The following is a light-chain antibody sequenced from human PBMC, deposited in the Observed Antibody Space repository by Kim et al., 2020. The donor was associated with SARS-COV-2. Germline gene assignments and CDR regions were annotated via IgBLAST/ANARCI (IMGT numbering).Light chain of an antibody. J-gene: IGLJ2*01. CDR3: QVWDSSSDPLV. Sequence: PGKTARITCGGNNNGRKSVHWYQQKPGQAPVLVIYYDSDRPSGIPERFSGSNSGNTATLTISRVEAGDEADYYCQVWDSSSDPLVFGGGTQLTVL. V-gene: IGLV3-21*04. CDR1: NNGRKS. CDR2: YDS.